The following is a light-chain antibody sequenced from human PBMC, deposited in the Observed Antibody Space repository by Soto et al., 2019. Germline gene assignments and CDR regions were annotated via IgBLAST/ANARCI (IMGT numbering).Light chain of an antibody. V-gene: IGKV1-39*01. CDR3: QQSYSSPPT. J-gene: IGKJ1*01. CDR1: QSISNH. Sequence: DIQMTQSPSSLSASVEDRVIITCRASQSISNHLNWYQQKPAKAPKLLIFAASSLQSGVPSRFSGSRSGPDFTLTISSLQPEDFATYYCQQSYSSPPTFGQGTKVEIK. CDR2: AAS.